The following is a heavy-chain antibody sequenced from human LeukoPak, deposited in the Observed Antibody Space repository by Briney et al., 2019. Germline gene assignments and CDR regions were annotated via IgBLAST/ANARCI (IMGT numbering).Heavy chain of an antibody. CDR3: ARGPHAGYYDSSGYYPPFDY. Sequence: GGSLRLSCAASGFTFSSYAMHWVRQAPGKGLEYVSAISSNGGSTYYANSVKGRFTISGDNSKNTLYLQMGSLRAEDMAVYYCARGPHAGYYDSSGYYPPFDYWGQGTLVTVSS. D-gene: IGHD3-22*01. CDR2: ISSNGGST. V-gene: IGHV3-64*01. CDR1: GFTFSSYA. J-gene: IGHJ4*02.